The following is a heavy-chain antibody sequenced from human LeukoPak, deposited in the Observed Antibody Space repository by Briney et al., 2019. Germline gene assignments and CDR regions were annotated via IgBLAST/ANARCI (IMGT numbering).Heavy chain of an antibody. CDR1: GYTFTSYG. CDR2: INPNSGGT. V-gene: IGHV1-8*02. J-gene: IGHJ6*03. CDR3: ARDKGYYGSAMDV. Sequence: GASVKVSCKASGYTFTSYGISWVRQAPGQGPEWMGWINPNSGGTNYAQKFQGRVTMTRNTSISTAYMELSSLRSEDTAVYYCARDKGYYGSAMDVWGKGTTVTISS. D-gene: IGHD3-10*01.